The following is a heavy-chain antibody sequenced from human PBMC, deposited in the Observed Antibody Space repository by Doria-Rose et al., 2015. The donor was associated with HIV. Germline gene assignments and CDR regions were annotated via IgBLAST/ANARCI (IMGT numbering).Heavy chain of an antibody. CDR2: ITHSRST. D-gene: IGHD1-1*01. V-gene: IGHV4-34*01. J-gene: IGHJ6*02. CDR1: GGSFSGYY. Sequence: QVQLQQWGAGLVKPSEALSLTCAVFGGSFSGYYWSWIRQPPGKGLEWIGEITHSRSTHYKPSLKSRVTISLDTSKNLFSLKLSSVTAADTAVYYCARGLLRGGWNDVDYYYGMDVWGQGTTVTVSS. CDR3: ARGLLRGGWNDVDYYYGMDV.